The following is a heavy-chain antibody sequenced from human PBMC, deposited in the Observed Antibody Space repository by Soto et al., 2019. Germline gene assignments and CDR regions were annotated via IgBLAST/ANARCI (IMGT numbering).Heavy chain of an antibody. CDR1: GYTLTELS. CDR3: ATSRFYCGGDCYVGDADAFDI. D-gene: IGHD2-21*02. Sequence: ASVKVSCKVSGYTLTELSMHWVRQAPGKGLAWMGGFDPEDGETIYAQKFQGRVTMTENTSTDTAYMELSSLRSEDTAVYYCATSRFYCGGDCYVGDADAFDIWGQGTMVTVSS. CDR2: FDPEDGET. V-gene: IGHV1-24*01. J-gene: IGHJ3*02.